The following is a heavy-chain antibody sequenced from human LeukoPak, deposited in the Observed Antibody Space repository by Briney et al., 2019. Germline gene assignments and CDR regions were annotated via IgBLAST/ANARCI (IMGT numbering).Heavy chain of an antibody. CDR3: ANPYCSSTSCLDY. D-gene: IGHD2-2*01. CDR2: ISYDGSNK. V-gene: IGHV3-30*18. CDR1: GFTFSSYG. J-gene: IGHJ4*02. Sequence: GRSLRLSCAASGFTFSSYGMHWVRQAPGKGLEWVAVISYDGSNKYYADSVKGRFTISRDNSKNTLYLQMNSLRAEDTAVYYCANPYCSSTSCLDYWGQGTLVTVSS.